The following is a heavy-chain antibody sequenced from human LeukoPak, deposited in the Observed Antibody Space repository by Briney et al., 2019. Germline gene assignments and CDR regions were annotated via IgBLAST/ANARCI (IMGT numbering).Heavy chain of an antibody. D-gene: IGHD3-10*01. V-gene: IGHV3-48*03. Sequence: PGGSLRLSCAASGFTFSSYEMNWVRQAPGKGLEWVSYISSSGSTMYYAASVKGRFTISRDNSKNTLYLQMNSLRTEDTAVYYCARDLGGSGSYPAYWGQGTLVTVSS. CDR3: ARDLGGSGSYPAY. J-gene: IGHJ4*02. CDR1: GFTFSSYE. CDR2: ISSSGSTM.